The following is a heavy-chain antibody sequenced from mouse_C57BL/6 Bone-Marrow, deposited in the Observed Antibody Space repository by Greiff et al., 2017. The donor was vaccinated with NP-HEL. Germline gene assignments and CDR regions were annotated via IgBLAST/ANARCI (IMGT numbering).Heavy chain of an antibody. CDR2: ISSGSSTI. J-gene: IGHJ3*01. Sequence: EVQRVESGGGLVKPGGSLKLSCAASGFTFSDYGMHWVRQAPEKGLEWVAYISSGSSTIYYADKVKGRFTIARDNAKNTLFLQMTSLRSEDTAMYYCARRNGAWFAYWGQGTLVTVSA. CDR1: GFTFSDYG. CDR3: ARRNGAWFAY. V-gene: IGHV5-17*01.